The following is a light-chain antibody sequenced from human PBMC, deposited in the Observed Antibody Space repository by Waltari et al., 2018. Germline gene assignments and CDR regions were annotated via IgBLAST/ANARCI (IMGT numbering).Light chain of an antibody. CDR2: EDS. J-gene: IGLJ7*01. CDR3: GTWDSSLCGAV. V-gene: IGLV1-51*02. Sequence: QSVLTQPPSVSAAPGQRVTISCSGGHSNIGNNYVSWYRQFPGTAPKLLIYEDSERPSGVPGRFSGSKSGTSATLDITGLQAGDEADYYCGTWDSSLCGAVFGGGTHLTVL. CDR1: HSNIGNNY.